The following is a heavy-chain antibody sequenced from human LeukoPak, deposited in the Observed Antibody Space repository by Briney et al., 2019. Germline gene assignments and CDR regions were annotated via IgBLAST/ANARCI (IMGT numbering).Heavy chain of an antibody. Sequence: GGSLRLSCAASGFTFSSFWMTWVRQAPGKGLEWVANIKLDGGEKHYVDSVEGRFTISRDNAKNSLYLQMNSLRAEDTAVYYCARDTYSSSWYGDYFDYWGQGTLVTVSS. V-gene: IGHV3-7*01. D-gene: IGHD6-13*01. J-gene: IGHJ4*02. CDR1: GFTFSSFW. CDR2: IKLDGGEK. CDR3: ARDTYSSSWYGDYFDY.